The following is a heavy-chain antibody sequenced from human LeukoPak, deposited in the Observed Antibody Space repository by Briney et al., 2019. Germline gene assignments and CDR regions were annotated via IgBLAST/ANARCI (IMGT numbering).Heavy chain of an antibody. CDR1: GFTFSSYG. V-gene: IGHV3-30*06. J-gene: IGHJ4*02. CDR2: VSSHGNDG. Sequence: GGSLRLSCAASGFTFSSYGMHWVRQAPGKGLDWVAVVSSHGNDGYYADSVKGRFTISRDNSKNTLYLQIDSLRAEDTAIYYCTRDAYNFNDFDYWGQGTLVTVSS. D-gene: IGHD5-24*01. CDR3: TRDAYNFNDFDY.